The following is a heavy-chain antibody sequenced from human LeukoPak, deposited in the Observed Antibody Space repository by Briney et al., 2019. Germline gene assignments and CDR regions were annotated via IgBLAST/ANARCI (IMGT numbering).Heavy chain of an antibody. J-gene: IGHJ4*02. CDR1: GFTFRSHG. V-gene: IGHV3-30*02. D-gene: IGHD4-17*01. Sequence: GGSLRLSCSASGFTFRSHGMHWLRQAPGKGLEWVAFIWYDGRNEYYADSVKGRFTISRENSKNTLYLQMNSLRAEDTAVYYCARANDYGDYGGLDYWGQGTLVTVSS. CDR3: ARANDYGDYGGLDY. CDR2: IWYDGRNE.